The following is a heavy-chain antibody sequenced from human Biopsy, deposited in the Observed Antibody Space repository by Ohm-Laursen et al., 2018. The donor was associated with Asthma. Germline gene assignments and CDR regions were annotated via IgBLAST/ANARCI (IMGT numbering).Heavy chain of an antibody. CDR2: VNTGNGDP. J-gene: IGHJ3*01. CDR3: ARTYYDFLTGQVKDVFGV. V-gene: IGHV1-3*04. CDR1: GYNFISFA. D-gene: IGHD3-9*01. Sequence: SVKVSCKASGYNFISFAIHWVRQAPGQRLEWMGWVNTGNGDPKNSQKFQGRVTITRDTSASTAYMELRSLRSEDTATYYCARTYYDFLTGQVKDVFGVWGQGTMVTVSS.